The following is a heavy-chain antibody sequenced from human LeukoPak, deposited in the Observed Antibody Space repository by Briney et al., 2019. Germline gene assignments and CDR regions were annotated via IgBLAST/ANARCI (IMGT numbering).Heavy chain of an antibody. J-gene: IGHJ4*02. Sequence: GGSLRLSCSASGFTFSNYWMSWVRQAPGKGLEWVSAISGSGGSTYYADSVKGRFTISRDNSKNTLYLQMNSLRAEDTAVYYCAKPEALGYFDYWGQGTLVTVSS. CDR2: ISGSGGST. CDR1: GFTFSNYW. CDR3: AKPEALGYFDY. V-gene: IGHV3-23*01. D-gene: IGHD1-14*01.